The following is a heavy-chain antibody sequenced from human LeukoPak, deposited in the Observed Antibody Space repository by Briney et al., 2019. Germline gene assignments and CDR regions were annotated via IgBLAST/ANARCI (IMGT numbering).Heavy chain of an antibody. CDR2: MYYSGTT. Sequence: SETLSLTCTVSGAFLSRSSYYWAWLRQPPGKGLEWIGSMYYSGTTFYTPSLKSRVTISVDTSENQFSLNLRSVTAADTAVYHCARQAYSGNYTFDSWGQGTLVTVSS. CDR1: GAFLSRSSYY. CDR3: ARQAYSGNYTFDS. V-gene: IGHV4-39*01. D-gene: IGHD2-21*01. J-gene: IGHJ4*02.